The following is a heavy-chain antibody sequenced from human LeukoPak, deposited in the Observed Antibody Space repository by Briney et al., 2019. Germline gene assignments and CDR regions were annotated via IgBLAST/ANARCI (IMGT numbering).Heavy chain of an antibody. CDR1: GFTFSDYY. V-gene: IGHV3-11*01. CDR2: ISSSGSTI. D-gene: IGHD6-13*01. J-gene: IGHJ4*02. Sequence: GGSLRLSCAASGFTFSDYYMSWIRQAPGKGLEWVSYISSSGSTIYYADSVKGRFTVSRDNAKNSLYLQMNSLRAEDTAVYYCARSAIAAAPAYYFDYWGQGTLVTVSS. CDR3: ARSAIAAAPAYYFDY.